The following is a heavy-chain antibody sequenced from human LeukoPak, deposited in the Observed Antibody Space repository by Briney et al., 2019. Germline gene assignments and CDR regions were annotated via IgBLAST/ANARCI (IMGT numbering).Heavy chain of an antibody. Sequence: GRSLSLSCAASGFTFSSYRMHWVRQAPGKGREGVAVISYDGSNKYYADSVKGRFTISRDNSKNTLYLQMNSLRAEDTSVYYCAREGLSSSWSGHSFDIWGQGKMVTLSS. D-gene: IGHD6-13*01. CDR1: GFTFSSYR. J-gene: IGHJ3*02. CDR3: AREGLSSSWSGHSFDI. CDR2: ISYDGSNK. V-gene: IGHV3-30*03.